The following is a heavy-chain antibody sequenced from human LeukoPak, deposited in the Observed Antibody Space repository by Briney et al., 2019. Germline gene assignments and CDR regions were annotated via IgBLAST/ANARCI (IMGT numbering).Heavy chain of an antibody. V-gene: IGHV4-59*01. CDR2: IYYSGSN. Sequence: SETLSLTCTVSGGSISSYYWSWIRQPPGKGLEWIGYIYYSGSNNYNLSLKSRVTISVDTSKNQFSLKLSSVTAADTAVYYCARELASYGTEDVAFDIWGQGTMVTVSS. CDR1: GGSISSYY. J-gene: IGHJ3*02. CDR3: ARELASYGTEDVAFDI. D-gene: IGHD5-18*01.